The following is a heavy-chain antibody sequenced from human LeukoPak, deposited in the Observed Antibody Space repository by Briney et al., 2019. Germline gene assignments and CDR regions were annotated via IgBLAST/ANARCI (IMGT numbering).Heavy chain of an antibody. CDR1: GFTFSSYA. Sequence: GRSLRLSCAASGFTFSSYAMHWVRQAPGKGLEWVAVISYDGSNKYYADSVKGRFTIFRDNSKNTLYLQMNSLRAEDTAVYYCARSFGGEQQLGYYYYYGMDVWGQGTTVTVSS. J-gene: IGHJ6*02. CDR2: ISYDGSNK. V-gene: IGHV3-30-3*01. CDR3: ARSFGGEQQLGYYYYYGMDV. D-gene: IGHD6-13*01.